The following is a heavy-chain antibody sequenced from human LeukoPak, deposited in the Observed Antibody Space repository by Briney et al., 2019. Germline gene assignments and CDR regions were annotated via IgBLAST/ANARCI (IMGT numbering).Heavy chain of an antibody. V-gene: IGHV4-34*01. Sequence: SETLSLTCAVYGGSFSGYYWSWIRQPPGKGLEWIGEINHSGSTNYNPSLKSRVTISVDTSKNQFSLKLSSVTAADTAVYYCARGGLLKNWGQGTLVTVSS. D-gene: IGHD1-26*01. CDR1: GGSFSGYY. CDR3: ARGGLLKN. J-gene: IGHJ4*02. CDR2: INHSGST.